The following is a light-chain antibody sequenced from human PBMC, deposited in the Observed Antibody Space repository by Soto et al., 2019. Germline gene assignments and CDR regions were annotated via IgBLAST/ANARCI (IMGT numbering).Light chain of an antibody. CDR1: QSISSW. Sequence: DIQMTQSPSTLSASVGDRVTITSRASQSISSWLAWYQQNQGKPPKLLIYDASSLESGVPSRFSGSGSGTECTLTISRLQPDDFATYYCQQYNSSSRTFGQGTKVDI. J-gene: IGKJ1*01. CDR2: DAS. CDR3: QQYNSSSRT. V-gene: IGKV1-5*01.